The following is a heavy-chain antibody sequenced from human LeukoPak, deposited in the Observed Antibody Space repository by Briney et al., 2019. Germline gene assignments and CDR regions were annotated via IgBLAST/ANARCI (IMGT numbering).Heavy chain of an antibody. CDR2: IYTSGST. Sequence: SQTLSLTCTVSGGSISSGSYYWSWIRQPAGKGLEWIGRIYTSGSTNYNPSLKSRVTISVDTSKNQFSLKLSSVTAADTAVYYCAREKDSSSWYRHFDYWGQGTLVTVSS. D-gene: IGHD6-13*01. CDR3: AREKDSSSWYRHFDY. CDR1: GGSISSGSYY. J-gene: IGHJ4*02. V-gene: IGHV4-61*02.